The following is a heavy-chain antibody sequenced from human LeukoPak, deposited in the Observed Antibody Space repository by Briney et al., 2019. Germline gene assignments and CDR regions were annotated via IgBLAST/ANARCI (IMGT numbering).Heavy chain of an antibody. V-gene: IGHV1-18*01. CDR2: ISAYNGNT. CDR1: GGTFSNYA. D-gene: IGHD2-15*01. Sequence: GASVKVSCKASGGTFSNYAISWVRQAPGQGLEWMGWISAYNGNTNYAQKLQGRVTMTTDTSTSTAYMELRSLRSDDTAVYYCARVVVVAATRVYYYYYMDVWGKGTTVTISS. CDR3: ARVVVVAATRVYYYYYMDV. J-gene: IGHJ6*03.